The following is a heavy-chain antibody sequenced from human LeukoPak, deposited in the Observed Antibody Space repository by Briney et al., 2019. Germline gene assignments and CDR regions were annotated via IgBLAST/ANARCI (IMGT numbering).Heavy chain of an antibody. Sequence: SETLSLTCAVYGGSFSGYYWSWIRQPPGKGLEWIGEINHSGSTNYNPSLKSRVTISVDTSKNQFSLKLSSVTAADTAVYYCARGQDWFDPWGQGTLVTVSS. V-gene: IGHV4-34*01. CDR2: INHSGST. CDR1: GGSFSGYY. J-gene: IGHJ5*02. CDR3: ARGQDWFDP.